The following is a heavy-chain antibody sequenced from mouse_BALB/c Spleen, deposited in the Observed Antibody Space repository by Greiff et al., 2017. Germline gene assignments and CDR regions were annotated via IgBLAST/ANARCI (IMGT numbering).Heavy chain of an antibody. D-gene: IGHD1-1*01. CDR3: ARDYYGTPFAY. Sequence: EVKLVESGGGLVKPGGSLKLSCAASGFAFSSYDMSWVRQTPEKRLEWVAYISSGGGSTYYPDTVKGRFTISRDNAKNTLYLQMSSLKSEDTAMYYCARDYYGTPFAYWGQGTLVTVSA. CDR2: ISSGGGST. CDR1: GFAFSSYD. J-gene: IGHJ3*01. V-gene: IGHV5-12-1*01.